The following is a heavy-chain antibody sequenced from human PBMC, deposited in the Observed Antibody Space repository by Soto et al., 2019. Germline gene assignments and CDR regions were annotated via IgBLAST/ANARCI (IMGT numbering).Heavy chain of an antibody. CDR2: ISSSSSTI. V-gene: IGHV3-48*01. CDR3: ARDPRGDGYSGYESDY. Sequence: GGSLRLSCAASGFTFSSYSMNWVRQAPEKGLEWVSYISSSSSTIYYADSVKGRFTISRDNAKNSLYLQMNSLRAEDTAVYYCARDPRGDGYSGYESDYWGQGTLVTVSS. CDR1: GFTFSSYS. J-gene: IGHJ4*02. D-gene: IGHD5-12*01.